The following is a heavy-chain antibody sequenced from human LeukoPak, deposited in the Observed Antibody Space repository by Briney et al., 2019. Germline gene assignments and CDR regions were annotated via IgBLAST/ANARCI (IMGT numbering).Heavy chain of an antibody. CDR2: IYYSGST. V-gene: IGHV4-61*08. J-gene: IGHJ4*02. CDR3: ARGGFLEWYSFDS. CDR1: GGSISSGDYY. D-gene: IGHD3-3*01. Sequence: SETLSLTCTVSGGSISSGDYYWSWIRQPPGKGLEWIGYIYYSGSTNYNPSLKSRVTISVDTSKNQFPLKLSSVTAADTAVYYCARGGFLEWYSFDSWGQGTLVTVSS.